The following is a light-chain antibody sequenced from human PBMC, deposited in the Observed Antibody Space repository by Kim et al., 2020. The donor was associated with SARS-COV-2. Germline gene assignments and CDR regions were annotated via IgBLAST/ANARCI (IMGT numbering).Light chain of an antibody. Sequence: SYELTQPPSVSVSPGQTANITCSGDKLGDKYACWYQQKPGQSPVLVIYQDSNRPSGIPERFSGSNSGNTATLTISGTQAMDEADYYCQAWDSSTHVFGTGTQVTVL. V-gene: IGLV3-1*01. CDR1: KLGDKY. CDR3: QAWDSSTHV. J-gene: IGLJ1*01. CDR2: QDS.